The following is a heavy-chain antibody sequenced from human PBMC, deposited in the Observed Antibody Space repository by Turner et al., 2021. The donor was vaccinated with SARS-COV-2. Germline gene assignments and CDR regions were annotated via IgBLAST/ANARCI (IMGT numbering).Heavy chain of an antibody. CDR2: ISYSSTYI. Sequence: EVQLVESGGGLVQPGGSLRLSCAASGFTFSSYSMNWVRQAPGKGREWVSSISYSSTYIYYADSVKGRFTISRDNAKNSLYLQMNSLRAEDTAVYYCARDHRPVVVPAAKRAGSYYYGMDVWGQGTTVTVSS. CDR1: GFTFSSYS. CDR3: ARDHRPVVVPAAKRAGSYYYGMDV. V-gene: IGHV3-21*01. D-gene: IGHD2-2*01. J-gene: IGHJ6*02.